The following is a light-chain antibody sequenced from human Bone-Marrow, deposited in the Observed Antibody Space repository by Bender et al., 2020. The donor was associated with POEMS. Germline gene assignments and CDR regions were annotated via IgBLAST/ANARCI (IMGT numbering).Light chain of an antibody. CDR3: QAWDSSTVV. J-gene: IGLJ2*01. CDR1: KIGTKS. CDR2: DDS. Sequence: SYVLTQPPSVSVAPGKTATITCGGDKIGTKSVQWYQQKPGQAPVLVVYDDSDRPSGIPERFSGSNSGNTATLTISGTQAMDEADYYCQAWDSSTVVFGGGTKLTVL. V-gene: IGLV3-21*03.